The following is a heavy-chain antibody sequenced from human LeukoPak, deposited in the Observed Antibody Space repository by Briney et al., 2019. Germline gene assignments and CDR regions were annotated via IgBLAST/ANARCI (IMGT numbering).Heavy chain of an antibody. CDR1: GFTFGDYA. J-gene: IGHJ4*02. CDR3: TRVWHSLSSEY. CDR2: IRSKAYVGTT. Sequence: GGSLRVSSTASGFTFGDYAMSGVRQAPGKRLWWEGFIRSKAYVGTTEYAASVNGRFTISRDDSRSIAYLQMNSLKTKDPAVNYCTRVWHSLSSEYWGQGTPVNVSS. D-gene: IGHD1-14*01. V-gene: IGHV3-49*04.